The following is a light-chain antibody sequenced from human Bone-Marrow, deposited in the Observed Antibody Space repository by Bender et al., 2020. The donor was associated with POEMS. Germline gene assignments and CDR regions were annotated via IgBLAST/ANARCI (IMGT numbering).Light chain of an antibody. Sequence: QSALTQPASVSGSPGQSITISCTGTSSDVGGYTYVSWYQQHPGKAPKLMIYGVSNRPSGVSNRFSGSKSGTSASLAITGLRAEDEADYYCQSYDSSLSGFVVLGGGTKLTVL. CDR1: SSDVGGYTY. J-gene: IGLJ2*01. V-gene: IGLV2-14*03. CDR3: QSYDSSLSGFVV. CDR2: GVS.